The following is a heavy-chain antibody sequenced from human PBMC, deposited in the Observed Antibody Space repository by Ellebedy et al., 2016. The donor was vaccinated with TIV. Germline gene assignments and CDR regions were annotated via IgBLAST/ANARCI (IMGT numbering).Heavy chain of an antibody. D-gene: IGHD1-1*01. CDR3: ARDPTGTFPPDY. CDR1: GNTFTGYY. J-gene: IGHJ4*02. Sequence: AASVKVSCKTSGNTFTGYYMHWVRHAPGQGLGWIGVINPSGGSKSYAQKFQGGVTMTRDTSTSTGYMELISLRSEDTAVYYCARDPTGTFPPDYWGQGTLVTVSS. CDR2: INPSGGSK. V-gene: IGHV1-46*01.